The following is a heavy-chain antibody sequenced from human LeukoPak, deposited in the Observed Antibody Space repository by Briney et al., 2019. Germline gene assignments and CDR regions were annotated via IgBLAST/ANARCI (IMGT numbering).Heavy chain of an antibody. CDR2: INQSGST. D-gene: IGHD2-2*01. J-gene: IGHJ3*02. Sequence: SETLSLTCAVYGGSFRGYYWSWIRQPPGKGLEWIGEINQSGSTNYNPSVKIRVTISVDTSKNQFSLKLSSVTAADTAAYYCARARFIVVVPAAIDIDAFDIWGQGTMVTVSS. V-gene: IGHV4-34*01. CDR3: ARARFIVVVPAAIDIDAFDI. CDR1: GGSFRGYY.